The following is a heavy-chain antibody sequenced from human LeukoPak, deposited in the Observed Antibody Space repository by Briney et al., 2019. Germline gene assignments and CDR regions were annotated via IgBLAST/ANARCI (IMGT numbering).Heavy chain of an antibody. Sequence: GGSLRLSCAASGFTVGNNYMRWVRQAPWKGLEWVSVINSGGDTYYADSVKGRFTISRDSSKNTLYLQMNSLRAEDTAMYYCARDPSAVAANTYGWGQGTQVTVSS. V-gene: IGHV3-66*01. CDR2: INSGGDT. CDR3: ARDPSAVAANTYG. J-gene: IGHJ4*02. CDR1: GFTVGNNY. D-gene: IGHD4/OR15-4a*01.